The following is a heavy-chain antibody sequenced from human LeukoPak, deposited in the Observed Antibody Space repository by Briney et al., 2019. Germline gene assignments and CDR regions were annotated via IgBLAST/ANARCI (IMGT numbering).Heavy chain of an antibody. D-gene: IGHD2-21*01. CDR1: GFTFSSYW. CDR3: ARFYRCCCDCYRFYHFDY. V-gene: IGHV3-7*01. Sequence: GGSLRLSCAASGFTFSSYWMSWVRQAPGKGLEWVANIKQDGSEKYYVDSVKGRFTISRDNAKNSLYLQMNSLRAEDTAVYYCARFYRCCCDCYRFYHFDYWCHGSLVTVAS. CDR2: IKQDGSEK. J-gene: IGHJ4*01.